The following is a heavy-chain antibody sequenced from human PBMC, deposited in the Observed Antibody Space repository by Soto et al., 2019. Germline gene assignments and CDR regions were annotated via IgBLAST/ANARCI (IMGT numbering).Heavy chain of an antibody. D-gene: IGHD2-2*01. CDR2: IWYDGSNK. CDR1: SYG. Sequence: SYGMHWVRQAPGKGLEWVAVIWYDGSNKHYADSVKGRFTISRDNSKNTLYLQMNSLRAEDTAVYYCARDRYCSSTSCPPGYWGQGTLVTVSS. V-gene: IGHV3-33*01. J-gene: IGHJ4*02. CDR3: ARDRYCSSTSCPPGY.